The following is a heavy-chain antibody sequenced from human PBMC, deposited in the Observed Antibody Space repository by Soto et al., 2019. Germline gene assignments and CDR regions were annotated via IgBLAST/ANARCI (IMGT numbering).Heavy chain of an antibody. CDR2: IYTSGST. D-gene: IGHD2-15*01. J-gene: IGHJ4*02. V-gene: IGHV4-4*07. CDR3: ARGRKGAATPCSLDY. CDR1: GGSISSYY. Sequence: QVQLQESGPGLVKPSETLSLTCTVSGGSISSYYWSWIRQPAGKGLEWIGRIYTSGSTNYNPSLKSRVTMSVDTSTNQFSLKLSSVTAADTAVYYCARGRKGAATPCSLDYWGQGTLVTVSS.